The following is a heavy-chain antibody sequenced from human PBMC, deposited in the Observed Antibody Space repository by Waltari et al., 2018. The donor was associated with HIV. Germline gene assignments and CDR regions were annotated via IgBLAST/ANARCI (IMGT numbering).Heavy chain of an antibody. CDR2: INHSGST. J-gene: IGHJ4*02. V-gene: IGHV4-34*01. CDR1: GGSFSDYY. D-gene: IGHD3-9*01. Sequence: QVQLHQWGAGLLRPSETLSLTCAVYGGSFSDYYWSWIRQPPGKGLEWIAEINHSGSTNYNPSLKSRVTISVDTSKNQFSLKLSSVTAADTAVYYCARGPRYFDWLVRAGYIDYWGQGTLVTVSS. CDR3: ARGPRYFDWLVRAGYIDY.